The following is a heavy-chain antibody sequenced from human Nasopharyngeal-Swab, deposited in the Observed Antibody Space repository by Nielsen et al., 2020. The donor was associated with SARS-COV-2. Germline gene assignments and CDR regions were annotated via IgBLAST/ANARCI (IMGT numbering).Heavy chain of an antibody. J-gene: IGHJ1*01. CDR2: ISSSSSYI. CDR3: ARVESSSWYFQH. Sequence: GESLKISCAASGFTFSSYSMNWVRQAPGKGLEWVSSISSSSSYIYYADSVKGRLTISRDNAKNSLYLQMNSLRAEDTAVYYCARVESSSWYFQHWGQGTLVTVPS. D-gene: IGHD6-13*01. V-gene: IGHV3-21*01. CDR1: GFTFSSYS.